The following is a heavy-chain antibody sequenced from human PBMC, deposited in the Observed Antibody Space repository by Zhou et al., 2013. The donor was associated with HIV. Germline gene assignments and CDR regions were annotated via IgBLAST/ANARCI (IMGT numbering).Heavy chain of an antibody. CDR1: GGSFSGYY. Sequence: QVQLQQWGAGLLKPSETLSLTCAVYGGSFSGYYWSWIRQPPGKGLEWIGEINHSGSTNYNPSLKSRVTISVDTSKNQFSLKLNSVTATDTAVYYCGRGGRYAYMNYATIDCWGQGTLVTVSS. CDR3: GRGGRYAYMNYATIDC. J-gene: IGHJ4*02. CDR2: INHSGST. V-gene: IGHV4-34*01. D-gene: IGHD1-7*01.